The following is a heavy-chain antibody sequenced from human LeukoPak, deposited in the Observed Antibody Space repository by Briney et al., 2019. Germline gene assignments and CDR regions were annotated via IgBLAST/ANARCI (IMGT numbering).Heavy chain of an antibody. CDR2: ISSSRSTI. CDR1: GFTFSRYS. D-gene: IGHD3-16*02. Sequence: GVPLTLFCATCGFTFSRYSKHGLPQAPGRALEWVSYISSSRSTIHHAHSVKGRFTISRDNAKNSLYLQMNSLRDEDTAVYYCAREQQLSDWGQGALVTVSS. J-gene: IGHJ4*02. CDR3: AREQQLSD. V-gene: IGHV3-48*02.